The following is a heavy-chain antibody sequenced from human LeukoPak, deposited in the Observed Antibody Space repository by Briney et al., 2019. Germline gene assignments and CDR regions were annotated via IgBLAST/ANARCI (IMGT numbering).Heavy chain of an antibody. V-gene: IGHV1-18*01. J-gene: IGHJ4*02. CDR2: ISAYNGNT. Sequence: ASVKVSCKASGYTFTSYGISWVRQAPGQGLEWMGWISAYNGNTNYAQKLQGRVTMTTDTSTSTAYMELRSLRSDDTAVYYCARDYDYVWGSYRPIDYWGQGILVTVSS. CDR3: ARDYDYVWGSYRPIDY. D-gene: IGHD3-16*02. CDR1: GYTFTSYG.